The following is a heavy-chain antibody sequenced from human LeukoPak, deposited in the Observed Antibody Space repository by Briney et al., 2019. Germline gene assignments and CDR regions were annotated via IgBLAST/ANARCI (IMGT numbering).Heavy chain of an antibody. D-gene: IGHD3-10*01. J-gene: IGHJ4*02. CDR3: ARGSFLQTYYYGSGTLDY. V-gene: IGHV4-34*01. CDR1: GGSFSGYY. Sequence: SETLSLTCAVYGGSFSGYYWSWIRQPPGKGLEWIGEINHSGSTNYNPSLKSRVTISVDTSKNQFSLKLSSVTAADTAVYYCARGSFLQTYYYGSGTLDYWGQGTLVTVSS. CDR2: INHSGST.